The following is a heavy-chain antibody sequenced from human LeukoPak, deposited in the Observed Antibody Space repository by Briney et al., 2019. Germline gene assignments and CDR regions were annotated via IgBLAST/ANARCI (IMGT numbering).Heavy chain of an antibody. CDR2: IYPDDSDL. CDR1: GYSFTSYW. D-gene: IGHD2-15*01. V-gene: IGHV5-51*01. J-gene: IGHJ5*02. CDR3: AKDVSAGRVRPFSFDP. Sequence: GESLKISCKASGYSFTSYWIGWVRQMPGKGLEWMGIIYPDDSDLRYSPSFQGQVTISADKSISTAYLQWSSLRAEDTAVYYCAKDVSAGRVRPFSFDPWGQGTLVTVSS.